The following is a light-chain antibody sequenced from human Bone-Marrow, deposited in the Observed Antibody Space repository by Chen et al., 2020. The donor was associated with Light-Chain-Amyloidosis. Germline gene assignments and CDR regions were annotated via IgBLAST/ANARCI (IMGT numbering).Light chain of an antibody. CDR2: RDT. V-gene: IGLV3-25*03. CDR3: QSADSSGTYGVI. Sequence: SYELTQPPSVSVSPGQTARITCSGDDLPTKYAYWYQQKPGQAPVLVIHRDTERPSGISGGFSGCSSGTTATLTISGVQAEDEADYHCQSADSSGTYGVIFGGGTKLTVL. J-gene: IGLJ2*01. CDR1: DLPTKY.